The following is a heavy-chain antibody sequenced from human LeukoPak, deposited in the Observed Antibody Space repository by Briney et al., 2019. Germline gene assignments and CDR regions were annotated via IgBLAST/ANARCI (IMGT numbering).Heavy chain of an antibody. Sequence: SETLSLTCIVSGGSISSDYWSWIRQPPGKGLEWIGYIYYSGSTNYNPSLKSRVTISVDTSKNQFSLKLSSVTAADTAVYYCARVDTQGVPSPWGQGILVTVSS. CDR3: ARVDTQGVPSP. CDR1: GGSISSDY. J-gene: IGHJ5*02. CDR2: IYYSGST. D-gene: IGHD3-16*01. V-gene: IGHV4-59*08.